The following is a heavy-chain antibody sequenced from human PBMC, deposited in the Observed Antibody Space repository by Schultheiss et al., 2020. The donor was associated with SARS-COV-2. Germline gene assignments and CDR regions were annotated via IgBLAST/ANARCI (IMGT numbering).Heavy chain of an antibody. CDR3: ARDGRGYAYYYGMDV. D-gene: IGHD5-12*01. J-gene: IGHJ6*02. CDR1: GGSFSGYY. Sequence: SETLSLTCAVYGGSFSGYYWSWIRQPPGKGLEWIGEINHSGSTNYNPSLKSRVTRSVDTSKNQFSLKLSSVTAADTAVYYCARDGRGYAYYYGMDVWGQGTTVTVSS. CDR2: INHSGST. V-gene: IGHV4-34*01.